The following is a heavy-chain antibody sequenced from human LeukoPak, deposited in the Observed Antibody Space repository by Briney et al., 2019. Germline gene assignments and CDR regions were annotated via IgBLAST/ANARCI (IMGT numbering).Heavy chain of an antibody. CDR1: GYTFTSYY. J-gene: IGHJ6*02. CDR2: ISAYNGNT. CDR3: ARDGIAVAGTEYYYYGMDV. V-gene: IGHV1-18*04. D-gene: IGHD6-19*01. Sequence: ASVKVSCKASGYTFTSYYMHWVRQAPGQGLEWMGWISAYNGNTNYAQKLQGRVTMTTDTSTSTAYMELRSLRSDDTAVYYCARDGIAVAGTEYYYYGMDVWGQGTTVTVSS.